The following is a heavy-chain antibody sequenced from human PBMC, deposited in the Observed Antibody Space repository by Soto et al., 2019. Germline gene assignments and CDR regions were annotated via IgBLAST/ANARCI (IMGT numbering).Heavy chain of an antibody. CDR3: ARQGSGRSYYYYYMDV. CDR1: GGSISSYY. Sequence: SETLSLTCTVSGGSISSYYWSWIRQPPGKGLEWIGYIYYSGSTNYNPSLKSRVTISVDTSKNQFSLKLSSVTAADTAVYYCARQGSGRSYYYYYMDVWGKGTTVTVS. J-gene: IGHJ6*03. D-gene: IGHD3-10*01. V-gene: IGHV4-59*08. CDR2: IYYSGST.